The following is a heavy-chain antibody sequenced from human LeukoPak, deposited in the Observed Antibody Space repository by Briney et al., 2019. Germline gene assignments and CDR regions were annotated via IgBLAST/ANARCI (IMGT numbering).Heavy chain of an antibody. CDR3: VRRAVAGMGGWDY. D-gene: IGHD6-19*01. J-gene: IGHJ4*02. Sequence: PSETLSLTCAVCGGSFSGDYWNWIRQPPGKGLEWIGEVDHSGSTNYNPSLKSRVTISVDTSKNQFSLRLISVTAADTAVYYCVRRAVAGMGGWDYWGQGTLVTVSS. CDR2: VDHSGST. CDR1: GGSFSGDY. V-gene: IGHV4-34*01.